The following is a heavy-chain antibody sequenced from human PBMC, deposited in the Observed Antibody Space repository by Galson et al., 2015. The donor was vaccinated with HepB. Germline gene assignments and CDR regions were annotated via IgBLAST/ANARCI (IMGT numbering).Heavy chain of an antibody. V-gene: IGHV1-69*13. CDR1: GGTFSSYA. D-gene: IGHD2-21*01. CDR3: AREGYCGGDCSPDAFDI. CDR2: IIPIFGTA. J-gene: IGHJ3*02. Sequence: SVKVSCKASGGTFSSYAISWVRQAPGQGLEWMGGIIPIFGTANYAQKFQGRVTITADESTSTAYMELSSLRSEDTAVYYCAREGYCGGDCSPDAFDIWGQGTMVTVSS.